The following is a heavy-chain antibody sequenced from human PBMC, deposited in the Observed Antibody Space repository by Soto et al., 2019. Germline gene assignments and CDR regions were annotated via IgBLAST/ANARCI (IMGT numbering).Heavy chain of an antibody. CDR1: GGSISNTNS. J-gene: IGHJ4*02. Sequence: LSLTCTVSGGSISNTNSWTWVRQPPGKGLEWLGEIYPSGSTNYNPSLKSRVTISVDKSRNQFSLELRSVTAADTAVYYCARESETGGWYVAYFVCWGPGTQVTVS. V-gene: IGHV4-4*02. CDR3: ARESETGGWYVAYFVC. D-gene: IGHD6-19*01. CDR2: IYPSGST.